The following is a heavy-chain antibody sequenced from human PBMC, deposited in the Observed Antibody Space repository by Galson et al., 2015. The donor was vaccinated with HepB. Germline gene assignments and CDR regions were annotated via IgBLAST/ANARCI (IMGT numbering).Heavy chain of an antibody. D-gene: IGHD3-3*01. Sequence: SLRLSCAASGFFFSDYNMNWVRQAPGKGLEWVSSISSSGTVYYADSLKGRSTISRDNAKNSLDLQVNSLRAEDTAVYYCARDLFAVSPPPTNYMDVWGTGTTVIVSS. J-gene: IGHJ6*03. CDR2: ISSSGTV. CDR1: GFFFSDYN. V-gene: IGHV3-69-1*01. CDR3: ARDLFAVSPPPTNYMDV.